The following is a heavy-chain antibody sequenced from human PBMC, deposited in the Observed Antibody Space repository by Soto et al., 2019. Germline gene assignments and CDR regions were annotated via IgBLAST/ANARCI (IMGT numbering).Heavy chain of an antibody. CDR3: TTGIYGDYVKDY. D-gene: IGHD4-17*01. Sequence: EVQLVESGGGLVKPGGSLRLSCAASGFTFSNAWTSWVRQAPGKGLEWVGRIKSKTDGGTTDYAAPVKGRFTISRDDSKNTLYLQMNSLKTEDTAVYYCTTGIYGDYVKDYWGQGTLVTVSS. J-gene: IGHJ4*02. CDR1: GFTFSNAW. V-gene: IGHV3-15*01. CDR2: IKSKTDGGTT.